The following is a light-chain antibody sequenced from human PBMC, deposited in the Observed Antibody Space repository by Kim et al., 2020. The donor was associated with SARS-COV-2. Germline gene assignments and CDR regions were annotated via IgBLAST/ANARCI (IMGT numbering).Light chain of an antibody. CDR2: DVS. CDR3: SSYTSSSTRV. Sequence: QSALTQPASVSGSPGQSITISCTGTSSDVGGYNYVSWYQQHPGKAPKLMIYDVSNRPSGVSNRFSGSKSANTASLTISGLQSEDEADYYCSSYTSSSTRVFGGGTQLTV. CDR1: SSDVGGYNY. V-gene: IGLV2-14*03. J-gene: IGLJ3*02.